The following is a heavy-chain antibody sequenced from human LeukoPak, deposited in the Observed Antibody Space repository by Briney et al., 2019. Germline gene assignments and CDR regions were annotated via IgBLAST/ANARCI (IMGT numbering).Heavy chain of an antibody. D-gene: IGHD6-19*01. J-gene: IGHJ4*02. Sequence: PRGSLRLSCAASGLTFSTSIIHWVRQAPDRRLEWVSLISHDGSINYRDSVRGRFTISRDDSKNTLYLEMNSLRPEDTAVYRCAREAYSSGRAAALDNWGQGTLVTVSS. CDR1: GLTFSTSI. V-gene: IGHV3-30*04. CDR2: ISHDGSI. CDR3: AREAYSSGRAAALDN.